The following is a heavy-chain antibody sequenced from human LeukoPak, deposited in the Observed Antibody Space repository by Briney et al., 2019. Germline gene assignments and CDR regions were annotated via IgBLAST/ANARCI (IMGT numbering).Heavy chain of an antibody. Sequence: HPGGSLRLSCAASGFTFSSYAMTWVRQAPGKGLEWVSGISGSGGYTYYADSVKGRFTISRDNAKNSLYLQMNSLRAEDTAVYYCARDLGYSSGPNYWGQGTRVTVSS. J-gene: IGHJ4*02. CDR1: GFTFSSYA. D-gene: IGHD6-19*01. CDR3: ARDLGYSSGPNY. V-gene: IGHV3-23*01. CDR2: ISGSGGYT.